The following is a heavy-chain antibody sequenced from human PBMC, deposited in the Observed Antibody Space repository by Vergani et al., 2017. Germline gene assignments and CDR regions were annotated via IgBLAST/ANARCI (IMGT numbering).Heavy chain of an antibody. V-gene: IGHV3-64D*06. D-gene: IGHD4-23*01. CDR2: ISSNGGST. J-gene: IGHJ4*02. Sequence: EVQLVESGGGLVQPGGSLRLSCSASGFTFSSYAMHWVRQDPGKGLEYVSAISSNGGSTYYADSVKGRFTISRDNSKNTLYLQMSSLRAEDTAVYYCVKEGAVVTPAYYYFDYWGQGTLVTVSS. CDR3: VKEGAVVTPAYYYFDY. CDR1: GFTFSSYA.